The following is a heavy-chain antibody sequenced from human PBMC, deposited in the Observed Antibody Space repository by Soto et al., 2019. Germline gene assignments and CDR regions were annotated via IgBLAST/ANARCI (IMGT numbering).Heavy chain of an antibody. CDR1: GYTFTSYY. CDR3: ARVYCSGGGCYGIDY. J-gene: IGHJ4*02. V-gene: IGHV1-46*01. D-gene: IGHD2-15*01. Sequence: QVQLVQSGAEVKKPGASVKVSCKASGYTFTSYYMHWVRQAPGQGLEWMEIISPSGGSTTYAQKFQGRVRMTRDTSTSTVYMELSSLRSEDTAVYYCARVYCSGGGCYGIDYWGQGTLVTVSS. CDR2: ISPSGGST.